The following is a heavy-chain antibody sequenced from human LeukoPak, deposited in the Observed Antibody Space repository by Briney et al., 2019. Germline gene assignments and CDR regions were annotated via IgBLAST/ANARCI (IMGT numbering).Heavy chain of an antibody. CDR2: IRNDESNK. CDR1: GFTLRTYG. V-gene: IGHV3-30*02. CDR3: AKVIGGSSAWYARGFDY. J-gene: IGHJ4*02. Sequence: GGSLRLSCAASGFTLRTYGMHWVRQAPGKGLEWVAFIRNDESNKYYADSVKGRFTISRDNSKNTLYLQMNSLRVEDTAVYFCAKVIGGSSAWYARGFDYWGQGTLVTVSS. D-gene: IGHD2-15*01.